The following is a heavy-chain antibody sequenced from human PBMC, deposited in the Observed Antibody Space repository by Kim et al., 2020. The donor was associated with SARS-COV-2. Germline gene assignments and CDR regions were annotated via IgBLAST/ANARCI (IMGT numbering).Heavy chain of an antibody. D-gene: IGHD6-6*01. CDR1: GFTFSSYA. Sequence: GGSLRLSCAASGFTFSSYAMHWVRQAPGKGLEWVAVISYDGSNKYYADSVKGRFTISRDNSKNTLYLQMNSLRAEDTAVYYCARARTRPSWGQGTLVTVS. CDR3: ARARTRPS. V-gene: IGHV3-30*04. CDR2: ISYDGSNK. J-gene: IGHJ5*02.